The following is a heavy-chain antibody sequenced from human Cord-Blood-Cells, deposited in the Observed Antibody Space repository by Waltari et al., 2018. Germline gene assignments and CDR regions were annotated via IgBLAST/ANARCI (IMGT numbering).Heavy chain of an antibody. D-gene: IGHD7-27*01. CDR1: GFTFSGSA. Sequence: AASGFTFSGSAMHWVRQASGKGLEWVGRIRSKANSYATAYAASVKGRFTISRDDSKNTVYLQMNSLKTEDTAVYYCTSLGGRTGDWYFDLWGRDTLVTVSS. CDR3: TSLGGRTGDWYFDL. CDR2: IRSKANSYAT. J-gene: IGHJ2*01. V-gene: IGHV3-73*01.